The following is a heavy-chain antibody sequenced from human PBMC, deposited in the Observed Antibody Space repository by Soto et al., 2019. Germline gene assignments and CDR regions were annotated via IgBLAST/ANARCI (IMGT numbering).Heavy chain of an antibody. CDR2: IYYSGTT. J-gene: IGHJ6*02. CDR3: ARDLWGYCGTDCYPLDV. V-gene: IGHV4-28*03. Sequence: SETLSLTCAVSGYSISSSNWWGWIRQPPGKGLEWIGYIYYSGTTYYNPSFKSRVTISVDTSKNQFSLQLDSVTAADTAVYYCARDLWGYCGTDCYPLDVWGQGTTVTVSS. CDR1: GYSISSSNW. D-gene: IGHD2-21*02.